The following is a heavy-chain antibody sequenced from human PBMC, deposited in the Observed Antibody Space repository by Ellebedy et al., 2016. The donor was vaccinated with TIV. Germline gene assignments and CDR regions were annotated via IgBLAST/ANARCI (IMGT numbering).Heavy chain of an antibody. V-gene: IGHV1-3*01. Sequence: ASVKVSXKASGYTFTSHLIHWVRQAPGQRLEWMGWIDAGNGNTKYSQKFQGRVTITRDTSATTAYMELSSLTSEDTAVYYCARYSGSADDNWFDPWGQGTLVTVSS. CDR3: ARYSGSADDNWFDP. CDR1: GYTFTSHL. CDR2: IDAGNGNT. J-gene: IGHJ5*02. D-gene: IGHD1-26*01.